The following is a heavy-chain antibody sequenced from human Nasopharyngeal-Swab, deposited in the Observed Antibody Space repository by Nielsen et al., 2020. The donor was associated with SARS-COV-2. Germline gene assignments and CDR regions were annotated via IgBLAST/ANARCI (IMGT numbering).Heavy chain of an antibody. Sequence: WVRQAPGQGFEWMVGSYSGNGNTGYAQKFQGRVTMTRDTSISTAYMELSRLRSDDTAVYYCARVRTKMKYYDILTGLGGYFDYWGQGTLVTVSS. V-gene: IGHV1-2*02. J-gene: IGHJ4*02. D-gene: IGHD3-9*01. CDR2: SYSGNGNT. CDR3: ARVRTKMKYYDILTGLGGYFDY.